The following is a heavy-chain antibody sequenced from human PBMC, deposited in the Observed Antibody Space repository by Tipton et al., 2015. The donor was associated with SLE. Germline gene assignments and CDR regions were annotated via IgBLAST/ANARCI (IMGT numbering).Heavy chain of an antibody. CDR1: GGSISYYY. Sequence: TLSLTCSVSGGSISYYYWSWIRQPAGKGLEWIGRISSTGITNYNPSLKSRVTISVDASKNQFSLKLNSVTAADTAVYYCARAKSWLPLDFWGLGTLVAVSS. CDR2: ISSTGIT. CDR3: ARAKSWLPLDF. D-gene: IGHD5-24*01. V-gene: IGHV4-4*07. J-gene: IGHJ4*02.